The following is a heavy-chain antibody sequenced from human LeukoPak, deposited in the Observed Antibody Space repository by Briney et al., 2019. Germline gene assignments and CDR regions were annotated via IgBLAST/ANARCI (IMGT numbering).Heavy chain of an antibody. CDR2: ISAYDGNT. D-gene: IGHD6-13*01. Sequence: ASVKVSCKTSGYTFTNYGISWVRQAPGLGLEWMGWISAYDGNTNYAQKVQGRVTMTTDTSTSTAYMELRSLRFDDTAVYYCARDQSVRLLQTSSTYFKHVFAIWGQGSMVTVSS. CDR3: ARDQSVRLLQTSSTYFKHVFAI. J-gene: IGHJ3*02. V-gene: IGHV1-18*01. CDR1: GYTFTNYG.